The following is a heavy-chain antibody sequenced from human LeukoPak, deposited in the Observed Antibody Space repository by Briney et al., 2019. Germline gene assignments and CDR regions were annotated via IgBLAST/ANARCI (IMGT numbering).Heavy chain of an antibody. V-gene: IGHV4-39*01. D-gene: IGHD6-19*01. CDR1: GGSISSRSYY. Sequence: SETLSLTCTVSGGSISSRSYYWGWIRQPPGKGLEWIGSMYYSGSTYYNPSLKSRVTISVDTSKNQFSLKLSSVTAADTAVYCCARCIAVAGWFDPWGQGTLVTVSS. CDR2: MYYSGST. CDR3: ARCIAVAGWFDP. J-gene: IGHJ5*02.